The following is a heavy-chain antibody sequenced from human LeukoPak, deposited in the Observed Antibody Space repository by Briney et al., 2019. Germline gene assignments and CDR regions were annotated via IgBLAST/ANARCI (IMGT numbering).Heavy chain of an antibody. CDR3: ATQLGAFDY. V-gene: IGHV4-39*01. J-gene: IGHJ4*02. CDR2: INHSGST. Sequence: SETLSLTCIVSGGSISSSNYYWSWIRQPPGKGLEWIGEINHSGSTNYNPSLKSRVTISLDTSRDQLSLKLSSVTAADTAVYYCATQLGAFDYWGQGTLVTVSS. CDR1: GGSISSSNYY.